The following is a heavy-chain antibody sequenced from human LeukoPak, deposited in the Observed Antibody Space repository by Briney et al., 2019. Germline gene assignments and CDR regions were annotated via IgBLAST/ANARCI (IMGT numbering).Heavy chain of an antibody. CDR2: ISSSSSYI. J-gene: IGHJ4*02. D-gene: IGHD6-13*01. Sequence: GGSLRLSCAASGFTFSSYGMNWVRQAPGKGLEWVSSISSSSSYIYYADSVKGRFTISRDNAKNSLYLQMNSLRAEDTAVYYCARVGQQLVRPDYWGQGTLVTVSS. CDR3: ARVGQQLVRPDY. V-gene: IGHV3-21*01. CDR1: GFTFSSYG.